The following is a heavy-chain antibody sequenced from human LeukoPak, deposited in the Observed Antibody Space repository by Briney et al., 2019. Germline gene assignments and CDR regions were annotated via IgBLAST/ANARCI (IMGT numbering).Heavy chain of an antibody. CDR3: ARGDGAYYYDSSGYYTTTGYFDY. CDR2: IYHSGST. Sequence: SETLSLTCAVSGVSISSGGYSWSWIRQPPGKGLEWIGYIYHSGSTYYNPSLKSRVTISVDRSKNQFSLKLSSVTAADTAVYYCARGDGAYYYDSSGYYTTTGYFDYWGQGTLVTVSS. D-gene: IGHD3-22*01. CDR1: GVSISSGGYS. V-gene: IGHV4-30-2*01. J-gene: IGHJ4*02.